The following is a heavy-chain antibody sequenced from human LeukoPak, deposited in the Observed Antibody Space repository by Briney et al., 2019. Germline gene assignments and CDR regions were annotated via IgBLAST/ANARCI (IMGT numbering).Heavy chain of an antibody. D-gene: IGHD6-25*01. Sequence: GASVKVSCKASGYTFTSYDINWVRQATGQGLEWMGWMNPNSGNTGFAQKFQGRVTITRITSISTAYMEMSSLRSDDTAVYYRVRGAKCSGADCDSTKEYVYYFDYWGQGTLVTVSS. J-gene: IGHJ4*02. CDR3: VRGAKCSGADCDSTKEYVYYFDY. V-gene: IGHV1-8*01. CDR1: GYTFTSYD. CDR2: MNPNSGNT.